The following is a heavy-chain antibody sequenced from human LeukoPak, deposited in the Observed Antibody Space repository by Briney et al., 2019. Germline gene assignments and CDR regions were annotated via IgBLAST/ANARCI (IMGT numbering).Heavy chain of an antibody. CDR1: GFTFDDYA. CDR2: ISWRRGSI. CDR3: AKDAGHCSGGSCPTGWFDP. J-gene: IGHJ5*02. D-gene: IGHD2-15*01. Sequence: GRSLRLSCAASGFTFDDYAMHWVGQVPGKGLEWVSGISWRRGSIGYADSVKGRFTISRDNAKNSLYLQMNSLRAEDTALYYCAKDAGHCSGGSCPTGWFDPWGQGTLVTVSS. V-gene: IGHV3-9*01.